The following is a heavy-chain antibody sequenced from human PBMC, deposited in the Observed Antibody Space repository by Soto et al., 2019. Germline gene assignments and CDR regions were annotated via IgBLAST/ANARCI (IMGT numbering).Heavy chain of an antibody. CDR3: ARDGSGYCSGGSCYTGGPFDY. CDR2: ISYDGSNK. V-gene: IGHV3-30-3*01. J-gene: IGHJ4*02. CDR1: GFTFSGYA. D-gene: IGHD2-15*01. Sequence: QVQLVESGGGVVQPGRSLRLSCAASGFTFSGYAMHWVRQAPGKGLEWVAVISYDGSNKYYADSVKGRFTISRDDSKNTLYLQMNSLRAEDTAVYYCARDGSGYCSGGSCYTGGPFDYWGQGTLVTVSS.